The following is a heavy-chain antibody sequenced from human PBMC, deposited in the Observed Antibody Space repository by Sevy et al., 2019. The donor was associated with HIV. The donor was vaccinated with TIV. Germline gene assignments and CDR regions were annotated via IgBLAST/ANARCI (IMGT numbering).Heavy chain of an antibody. CDR2: IGTNGDSR. CDR3: SKPIYFYDNSGYSGDY. V-gene: IGHV3-23*01. D-gene: IGHD3-22*01. CDR1: GFTFSSHA. Sequence: GGSLRLSCVASGFTFSSHAMNWVRQVPGKGLEWVSSIGTNGDSRYYADSVKGRFTISRDNSKSTLYLQMNSLRAEDTALYYCSKPIYFYDNSGYSGDYWGQGIRVTVSS. J-gene: IGHJ4*02.